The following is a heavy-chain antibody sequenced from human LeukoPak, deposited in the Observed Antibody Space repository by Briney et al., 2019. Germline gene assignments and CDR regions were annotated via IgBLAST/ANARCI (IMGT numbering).Heavy chain of an antibody. J-gene: IGHJ4*02. Sequence: SETLSLTCAVYGGSFSGYYWSWIRQPPGKGLEWIGEINHSGSTNYNPSLKGRVTISVDTSKNQFSLKLSSVTAADTAVYYCASAHPITVGYYFDYWGQGTLVTVSS. CDR2: INHSGST. D-gene: IGHD2-15*01. CDR3: ASAHPITVGYYFDY. CDR1: GGSFSGYY. V-gene: IGHV4-34*01.